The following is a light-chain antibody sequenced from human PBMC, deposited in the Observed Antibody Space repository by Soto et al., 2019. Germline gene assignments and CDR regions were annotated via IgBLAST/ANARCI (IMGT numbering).Light chain of an antibody. V-gene: IGKV1-9*01. CDR2: AAS. CDR3: QQLNSYLL. J-gene: IGKJ4*01. Sequence: DIQLTQSPSFLSASVGDRVTITCRASQGISSYLAWYQQKPGKAPKLLIYAASTLQSGVPSRFSGSGSGTEFTLTISSLQPEDFATYYCQQLNSYLLFGGGTKVKIK. CDR1: QGISSY.